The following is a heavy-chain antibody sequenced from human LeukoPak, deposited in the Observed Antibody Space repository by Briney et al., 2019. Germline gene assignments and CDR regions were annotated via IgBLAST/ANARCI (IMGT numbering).Heavy chain of an antibody. J-gene: IGHJ4*02. CDR3: ARSYYGSGSYYADY. CDR2: IYHSGSI. CDR1: GGSISSGGYS. D-gene: IGHD3-10*01. V-gene: IGHV4-30-2*01. Sequence: SETLSLTCAVSGGSISSGGYSWSWIRQPPGKGLEWIGYIYHSGSIYYNPSLKSRVTISVDRSKNQFSLKLSSVTAADTAVYYCARSYYGSGSYYADYWGQGTLVTVSS.